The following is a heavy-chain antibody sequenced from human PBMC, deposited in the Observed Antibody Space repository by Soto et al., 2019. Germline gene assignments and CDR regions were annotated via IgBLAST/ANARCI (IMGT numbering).Heavy chain of an antibody. Sequence: ASVKVSCKASGYTFTGYYMHWVRQAPGQGLEWMGWINPDSGDTHYAQKFLDRVTMTSNTSISAAYMELSGFSSDDTAVYYCATVDSNYWGQGTLVTVSS. CDR3: ATVDSNY. CDR2: INPDSGDT. J-gene: IGHJ4*02. CDR1: GYTFTGYY. V-gene: IGHV1-2*02.